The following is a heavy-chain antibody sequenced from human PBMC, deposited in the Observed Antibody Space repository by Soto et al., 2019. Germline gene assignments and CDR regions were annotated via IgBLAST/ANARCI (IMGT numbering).Heavy chain of an antibody. CDR3: ARDPPTIASAGREDY. Sequence: QVQLVQSGAEVKKPGASVKVSCKASGYTFTSYGISWVRQAPGQGLEWMGWISAYNGNTNYAQKLQGRDTMTTDTSTSTAYMEMRSLRSDDTAVYYCARDPPTIASAGREDYWGQGTLVTVSS. CDR1: GYTFTSYG. D-gene: IGHD6-13*01. V-gene: IGHV1-18*01. J-gene: IGHJ4*02. CDR2: ISAYNGNT.